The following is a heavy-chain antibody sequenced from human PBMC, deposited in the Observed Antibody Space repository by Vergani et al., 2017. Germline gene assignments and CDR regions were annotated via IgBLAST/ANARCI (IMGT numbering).Heavy chain of an antibody. D-gene: IGHD4-17*01. CDR2: INPNSGGT. J-gene: IGHJ6*02. Sequence: QVQLVESGAEVKKPGASVKVSCKASGYTFTGYYMYWVRQAPGQGLEWMGWINPNSGGTNYAQKFQGRVTMTRNTSISTAYMELSSLRSEDTAVYYCANPTLRGSPYYYYGMDVWGQGTTVTVSS. V-gene: IGHV1-2*02. CDR3: ANPTLRGSPYYYYGMDV. CDR1: GYTFTGYY.